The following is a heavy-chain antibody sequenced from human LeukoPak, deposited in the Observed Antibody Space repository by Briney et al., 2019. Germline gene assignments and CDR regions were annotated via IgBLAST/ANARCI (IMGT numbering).Heavy chain of an antibody. V-gene: IGHV1-2*02. CDR1: GYTFTGYY. Sequence: ASVKVSCKASGYTFTGYYMHWVRQAPGQGLEWMGWINPHSGDTDYAQKFQGRVTMTRDTSISTAYLQWSSLKASDTAMYYCARQGYSSGWYWGFDYWGQGTLVTVSS. J-gene: IGHJ4*02. D-gene: IGHD6-19*01. CDR3: ARQGYSSGWYWGFDY. CDR2: INPHSGDT.